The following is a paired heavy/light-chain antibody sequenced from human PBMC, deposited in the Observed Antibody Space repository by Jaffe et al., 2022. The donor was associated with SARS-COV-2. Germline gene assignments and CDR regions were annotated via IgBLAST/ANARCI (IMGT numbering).Heavy chain of an antibody. V-gene: IGHV3-23*01. CDR3: AKVGRLVLTWFDP. J-gene: IGHJ5*02. CDR2: ITADGGSA. Sequence: DVQLLESGGGLVQPGGSLRLSCAASGFTFSKYAISWVRQAPGMGLEWVSVITADGGSAYYADSVKGRFTISRDNSQNTLYLQMNSLRAEDTAVYYCAKVGRLVLTWFDPWGQGTLVTVSS. D-gene: IGHD6-6*01. CDR1: GFTFSKYA.
Light chain of an antibody. CDR1: SSDVGGYNY. CDR2: EVS. Sequence: QSALTQPASVSGSPGQSITISCTGTSSDVGGYNYVSWYQQHPGKAPKLMIYEVSNRPSGVPDRFSGSISDNTASLTISGLQPADEADYYCSSYTSRDTLLFGGGTKLTVL. CDR3: SSYTSRDTLL. J-gene: IGLJ2*01. V-gene: IGLV2-14*01.